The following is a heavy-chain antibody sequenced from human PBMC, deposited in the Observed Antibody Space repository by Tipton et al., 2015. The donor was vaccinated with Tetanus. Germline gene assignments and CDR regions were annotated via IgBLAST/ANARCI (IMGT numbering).Heavy chain of an antibody. CDR3: ARGSGWADF. V-gene: IGHV4-34*01. CDR1: GGSFSNYF. Sequence: TLSLTCAVYGGSFSNYFWRWIRQPPGKGLEWIGKISPSGNTNYNPSLKSRVTISADTARNQFSLTLSSVTAADTAVYYCARGSGWADFWGQGTPVTVSS. D-gene: IGHD6-19*01. J-gene: IGHJ4*02. CDR2: ISPSGNT.